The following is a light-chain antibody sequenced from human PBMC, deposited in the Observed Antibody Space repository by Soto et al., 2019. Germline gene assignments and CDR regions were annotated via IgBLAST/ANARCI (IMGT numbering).Light chain of an antibody. V-gene: IGLV2-14*01. J-gene: IGLJ3*02. CDR2: GVR. CDR1: SSDVGADNF. CDR3: SSYTTSGGWV. Sequence: QSALTQFRSVSGSPGQSVTISCTGTSSDVGADNFVSWYQQHPGRAPKVIIYGVRNRPSGVSNTFSGSKSGNTASLTISGLQAEDEADYYCSSYTTSGGWVFGGGTKLTVL.